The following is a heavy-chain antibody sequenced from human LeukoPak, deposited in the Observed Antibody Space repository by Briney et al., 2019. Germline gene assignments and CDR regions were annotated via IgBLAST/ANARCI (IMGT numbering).Heavy chain of an antibody. CDR1: GFSFSSNW. CDR2: IKRDGSQK. CDR3: ARLGLEVGGPNWFDP. V-gene: IGHV3-7*01. J-gene: IGHJ5*02. Sequence: GGSLRLSCAAPGFSFSSNWMGWVRQAPGKGLEWVAHIKRDGSQKYYLDSVKGRFTISRDNAKNSLYLQMSSLRVEDTAVYYCARLGLEVGGPNWFDPWGQGTLVTVSS. D-gene: IGHD1-1*01.